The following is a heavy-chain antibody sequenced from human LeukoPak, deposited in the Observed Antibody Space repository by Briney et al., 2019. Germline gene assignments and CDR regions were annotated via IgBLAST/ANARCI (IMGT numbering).Heavy chain of an antibody. CDR2: IRYDGSNK. CDR1: GFTFSSYG. V-gene: IGHV3-30*02. Sequence: VGSLRLSSAASGFTFSSYGMHWVRQAPGKGLEWVAFIRYDGSNKYYADSVKGRFTISRDNSKNTLYLQMNSLRAEDTAVYYCAKEPGKTGTRGAFDIWCQGTMVTVSS. J-gene: IGHJ3*02. CDR3: AKEPGKTGTRGAFDI. D-gene: IGHD1-1*01.